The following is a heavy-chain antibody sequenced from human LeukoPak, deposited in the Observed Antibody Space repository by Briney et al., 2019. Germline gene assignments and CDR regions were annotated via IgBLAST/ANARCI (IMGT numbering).Heavy chain of an antibody. V-gene: IGHV1-3*03. CDR2: ISVVNGDT. CDR1: GHTFTRSA. CDR3: ARGGDNGAYIQN. J-gene: IGHJ1*01. Sequence: GASVKVSCKASGHTFTRSAVHWVRQAPGQRLEWMGWISVVNGDTRYAQDFQGRITLTTDTSASTAYMELDRLTSDDMAVYYCARGGDNGAYIQNWGQGTLVTVSS. D-gene: IGHD4-17*01.